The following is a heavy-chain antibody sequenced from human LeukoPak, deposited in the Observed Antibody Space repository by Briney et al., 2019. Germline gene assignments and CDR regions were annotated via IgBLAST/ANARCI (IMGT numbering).Heavy chain of an antibody. J-gene: IGHJ5*02. CDR1: GGSISGGSYY. CDR3: ARDSSNWFDP. CDR2: IYTSGST. V-gene: IGHV4-61*02. Sequence: SETLSLTCTVSGGSISGGSYYWSWIRQPAGKGLEWIGRIYTSGSTNYNPSLKSRVTISVDTSKNQFSLKLSSVTAADTAVYYCARDSSNWFDPWGQGTLVTVSS.